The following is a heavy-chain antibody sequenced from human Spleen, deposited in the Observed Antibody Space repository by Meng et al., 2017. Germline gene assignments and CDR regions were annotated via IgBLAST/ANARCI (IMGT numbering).Heavy chain of an antibody. D-gene: IGHD3-3*01. CDR1: GGPVSSSSNY. CDR3: ARGIRFLEWLGWFNP. Sequence: VRLQGAVLGVVGPSETLSLTCTVSGGPVSSSSNYWSWIRQPPGKGLEWIGYIYHSGSTNHNPSLKSRVTISVDTSKNQFSLRLSSVTAADTAVYYCARGIRFLEWLGWFNPWGQGTLVTVSS. CDR2: IYHSGST. V-gene: IGHV4-61*01. J-gene: IGHJ5*02.